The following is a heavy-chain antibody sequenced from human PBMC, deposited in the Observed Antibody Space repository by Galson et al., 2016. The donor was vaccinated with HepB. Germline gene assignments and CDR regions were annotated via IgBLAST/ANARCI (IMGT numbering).Heavy chain of an antibody. Sequence: SLRLPCAASGLTFSSYGMHWVRPAPGKGLEWVSAISYSSSYMPYADAVKCRFPISRDNAKNSLYLQMNSLGAEDTAVYFCARDRGGGAPKLVIFDYWGQGTLVTVSS. CDR3: ARDRGGGAPKLVIFDY. J-gene: IGHJ4*02. CDR1: GLTFSSYG. CDR2: ISYSSSYM. V-gene: IGHV3-21*01. D-gene: IGHD3-16*01.